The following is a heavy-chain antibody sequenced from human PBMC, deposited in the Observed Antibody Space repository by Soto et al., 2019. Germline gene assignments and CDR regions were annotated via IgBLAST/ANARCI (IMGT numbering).Heavy chain of an antibody. D-gene: IGHD6-6*01. CDR3: ARVIWGAARPVRENWFDP. CDR2: IIPIFGTA. Sequence: SVKVSCKASGGTFSSYAISWVRQAPGQGLEWMGGIIPIFGTANYAQKSQGRVTITADKSTSTAYMELSSLRSEDTAVYYCARVIWGAARPVRENWFDPWGQGTLVTVSS. V-gene: IGHV1-69*06. CDR1: GGTFSSYA. J-gene: IGHJ5*02.